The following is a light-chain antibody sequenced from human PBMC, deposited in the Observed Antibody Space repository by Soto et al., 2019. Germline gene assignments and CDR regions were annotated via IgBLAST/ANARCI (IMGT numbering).Light chain of an antibody. Sequence: QSVLTQPASVSGSPGQSITISCTGTSSDVGGYNYVSWYQQHPGKAPQLMIYEVSNRPSGVSNRFSGSKSGNTASLTISGLQAEDEAEYYCSSYTTSRTLDVFGTGTKVTVL. V-gene: IGLV2-14*01. J-gene: IGLJ1*01. CDR3: SSYTTSRTLDV. CDR1: SSDVGGYNY. CDR2: EVS.